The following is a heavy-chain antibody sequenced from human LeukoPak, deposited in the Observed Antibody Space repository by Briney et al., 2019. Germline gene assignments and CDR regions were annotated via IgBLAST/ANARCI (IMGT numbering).Heavy chain of an antibody. CDR2: ISAYNGNA. CDR1: GYTFTSYD. J-gene: IGHJ4*02. Sequence: GASVKVSCKASGYTFTSYDINWVRQATGQGLEWMGWISAYNGNANYAQKLQGRVTMTTDTSTSTAYMELRSLRPDDTAVYYCARDCIAAAGSCYWGQGTLVTVSS. V-gene: IGHV1-18*01. D-gene: IGHD6-13*01. CDR3: ARDCIAAAGSCY.